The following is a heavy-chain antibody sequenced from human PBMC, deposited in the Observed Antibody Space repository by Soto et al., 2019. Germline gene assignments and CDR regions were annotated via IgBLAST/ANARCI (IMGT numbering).Heavy chain of an antibody. CDR3: AIRAGSPYSGSYNYYYYGMDV. V-gene: IGHV1-46*01. D-gene: IGHD1-26*01. Sequence: GASVKVSCKASGYTFTSYYMHWVRQAPGQGLEWMGIINPSGGSTSYAQKFQGRVTMTRDTSTSTVYMELSSLRSEDTAVYYCAIRAGSPYSGSYNYYYYGMDVWGQGTTVTVSS. CDR1: GYTFTSYY. CDR2: INPSGGST. J-gene: IGHJ6*02.